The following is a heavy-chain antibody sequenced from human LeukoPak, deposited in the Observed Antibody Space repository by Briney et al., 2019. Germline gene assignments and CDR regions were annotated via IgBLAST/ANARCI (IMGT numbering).Heavy chain of an antibody. J-gene: IGHJ4*02. CDR3: ARTGYDSSGYYSDY. Sequence: GGSLRLSCAASGFTFSSFGMHWVRQAPGKGLEWVTFIRFDEAKRFYADSVKGRFTISRDNAKNSLFLQMNSLRAEDTAMYYCARTGYDSSGYYSDYWGQGTLVTVSS. CDR1: GFTFSSFG. CDR2: IRFDEAKR. D-gene: IGHD3-22*01. V-gene: IGHV3-30*02.